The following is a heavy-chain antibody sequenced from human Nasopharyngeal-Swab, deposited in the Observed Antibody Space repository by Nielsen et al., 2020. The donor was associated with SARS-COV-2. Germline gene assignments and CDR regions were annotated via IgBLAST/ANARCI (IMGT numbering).Heavy chain of an antibody. CDR3: AKASDGITIFGVVITPLYYYYGMDV. D-gene: IGHD3-3*01. CDR2: ISGSGGST. V-gene: IGHV3-23*01. Sequence: GSLRLSCAASGFTFSSYAMSWVRQAPGKGLEWVSAISGSGGSTYYADSVKGRFTISRDNSKNTLYLQMNSLRAEDTAVYYCAKASDGITIFGVVITPLYYYYGMDVWGQGTTVTVSS. CDR1: GFTFSSYA. J-gene: IGHJ6*02.